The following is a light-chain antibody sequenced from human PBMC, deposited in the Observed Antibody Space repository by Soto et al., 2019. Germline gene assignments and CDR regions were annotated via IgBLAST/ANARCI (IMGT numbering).Light chain of an antibody. CDR2: EVN. CDR1: SSDIGAYDY. CDR3: CSYVGATTYV. J-gene: IGLJ1*01. V-gene: IGLV2-23*02. Sequence: QSALTQPASLSGSPGQSITISCTGTSSDIGAYDYVSWYQQHPGKAPKLMIYEVNKRPSGVSDRFSGSTSGVTASLTISGLQAEDEAEYYCCSYVGATTYVFGSGTKVTVL.